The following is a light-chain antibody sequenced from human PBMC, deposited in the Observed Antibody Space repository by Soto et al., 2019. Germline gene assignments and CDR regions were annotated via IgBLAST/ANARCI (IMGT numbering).Light chain of an antibody. CDR2: WAS. V-gene: IGKV4-1*01. CDR1: QSVLYSSNNKNY. CDR3: QQYYSTPQT. J-gene: IGKJ1*01. Sequence: DIVMTQSPDSLAVSLGERATINCKSSQSVLYSSNNKNYLAWYQQKPGQPPKLLIYWASTRESGVPDRFSGSGSGTEFTITISSLQAEDVAVYYCQQYYSTPQTFGQGNKVEIK.